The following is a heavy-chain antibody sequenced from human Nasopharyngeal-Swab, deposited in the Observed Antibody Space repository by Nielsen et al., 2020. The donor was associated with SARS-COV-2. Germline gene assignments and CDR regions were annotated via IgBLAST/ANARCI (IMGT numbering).Heavy chain of an antibody. J-gene: IGHJ6*02. D-gene: IGHD3-10*01. Sequence: SVQVSCKASGGTFSSYGISWVRQAPGQGLEWVGGITPIFGTTKYAQRFQGRVTITADESTNTAYMEVRGLRSEDTAVYYCARDTLRRGDGGNYYYYALDVWGQGTTVIVSS. CDR3: ARDTLRRGDGGNYYYYALDV. V-gene: IGHV1-69*13. CDR1: GGTFSSYG. CDR2: ITPIFGTT.